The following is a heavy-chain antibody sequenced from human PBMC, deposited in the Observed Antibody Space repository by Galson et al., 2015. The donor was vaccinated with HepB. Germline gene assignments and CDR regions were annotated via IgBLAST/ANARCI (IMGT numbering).Heavy chain of an antibody. CDR3: AKDLRWELRYYFDY. CDR1: GFTFSSYG. CDR2: ISYDGSNK. V-gene: IGHV3-30*18. J-gene: IGHJ4*02. Sequence: SLRLSCAASGFTFSSYGMHWVRQAPGKGLEWVAVISYDGSNKYYADSVKGRFTISRDNSKNTLYLQMNSLRAEDTAVYYCAKDLRWELRYYFDYWGQGTLVTVSS. D-gene: IGHD1-26*01.